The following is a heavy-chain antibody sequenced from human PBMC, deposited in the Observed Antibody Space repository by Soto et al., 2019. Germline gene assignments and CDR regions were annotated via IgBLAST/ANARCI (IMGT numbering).Heavy chain of an antibody. CDR1: GGIFTSYA. CDR3: ARDVAAAAVSMDV. D-gene: IGHD6-25*01. J-gene: IGHJ6*02. V-gene: IGHV1-69*01. CDR2: VIPVFGTA. Sequence: QVQLVQSGAEVKKPGSSVKVSCKASGGIFTSYAISWVRQAPGQGLEWMGGVIPVFGTANYARKFQGRVTITADESTSTAYMERSSLRSEDTAVYYCARDVAAAAVSMDVWGHGTTVTVSS.